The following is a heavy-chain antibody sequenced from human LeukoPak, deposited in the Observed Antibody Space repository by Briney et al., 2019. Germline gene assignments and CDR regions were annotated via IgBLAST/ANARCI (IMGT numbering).Heavy chain of an antibody. CDR3: AASRGVVNAYDI. D-gene: IGHD2-21*01. J-gene: IGHJ3*02. Sequence: PSETLSLTCTVSGGSIGTNYWNWIRQPPGKGLEWLGYIYYSGSTSYNPSLKSRVTMSVDTSKNLFSLKLASLTAADPAGYYCAASRGVVNAYDIWGQGTMVTVSS. CDR2: IYYSGST. V-gene: IGHV4-59*01. CDR1: GGSIGTNY.